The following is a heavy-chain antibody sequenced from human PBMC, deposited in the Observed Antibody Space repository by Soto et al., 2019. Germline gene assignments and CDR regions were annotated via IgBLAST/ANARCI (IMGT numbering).Heavy chain of an antibody. V-gene: IGHV3-20*04. D-gene: IGHD5-18*01. CDR3: ARDSVDTAMVLFDY. Sequence: EVQLVESGGGVVGPGGSLRLSCAASGFTFDDYGMSWVRQAPGKGLVWVSGINWNGGSTGYADSVKGRFTISRDNAKNSLYLQMNSLRAEDTALYYCARDSVDTAMVLFDYWGQGTLVTVSS. J-gene: IGHJ4*02. CDR2: INWNGGST. CDR1: GFTFDDYG.